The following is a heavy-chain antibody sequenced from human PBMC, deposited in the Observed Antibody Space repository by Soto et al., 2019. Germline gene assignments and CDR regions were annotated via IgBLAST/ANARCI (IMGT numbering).Heavy chain of an antibody. CDR1: GGSISSSSYF. V-gene: IGHV4-39*01. CDR2: LYYNGGT. CDR3: VRLIGNSWLDQ. Sequence: SETLSLTCTVSGGSISSSSYFWGWIRQPPGKGLEWIGSLYYNGGTYYNPSLKSRVTISVDTSKNQFSLQLDSLTPEDTAVYFCVRLIGNSWLDQWGQGTLVTVSS. D-gene: IGHD2-15*01. J-gene: IGHJ4*02.